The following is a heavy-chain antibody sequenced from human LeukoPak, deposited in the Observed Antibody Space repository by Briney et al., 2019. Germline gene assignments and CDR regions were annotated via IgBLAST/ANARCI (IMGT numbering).Heavy chain of an antibody. CDR1: GFTFSSYE. Sequence: GGSLRLSCAAPGFTFSSYEMNWVRQAPGKGLEWVSVIYSGGSTYYADSVKGRFTISRDNSKNTLYLQINSLSAEDTAVYYCARGSYGGNHFDIWGQGTMVTVSS. V-gene: IGHV3-53*01. D-gene: IGHD4-23*01. CDR2: IYSGGST. CDR3: ARGSYGGNHFDI. J-gene: IGHJ3*02.